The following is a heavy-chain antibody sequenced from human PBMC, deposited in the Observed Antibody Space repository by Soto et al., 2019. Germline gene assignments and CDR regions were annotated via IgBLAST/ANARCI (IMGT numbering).Heavy chain of an antibody. CDR1: GYSFTSYW. Sequence: GESLKIFCKGSGYSFTSYWIGWVRQMPGKGLEWXXXFYPGXSXXXXXXSFQGQVTISADKSISTAYMQWSSLKASDTAMYYCARLNYYYGMDVWGQGTTVTVSS. CDR3: ARLNYYYGMDV. V-gene: IGHV5-51*01. J-gene: IGHJ6*02. CDR2: FYPGXSXX.